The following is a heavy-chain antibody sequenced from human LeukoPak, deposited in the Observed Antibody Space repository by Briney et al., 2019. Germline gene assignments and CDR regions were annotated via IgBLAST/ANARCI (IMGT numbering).Heavy chain of an antibody. D-gene: IGHD3-16*01. J-gene: IGHJ4*02. CDR1: GYTFTGYY. CDR3: ARASFGDYDSAFDY. Sequence: ASVKVACKASGYTFTGYYMHWVRQAPGQGLEWMGWINPNSGGTNYAQKFQGRVTMTRDTSISTAYMELSRLRSDDTAVYYCARASFGDYDSAFDYWGQGTLVTVSS. CDR2: INPNSGGT. V-gene: IGHV1-2*02.